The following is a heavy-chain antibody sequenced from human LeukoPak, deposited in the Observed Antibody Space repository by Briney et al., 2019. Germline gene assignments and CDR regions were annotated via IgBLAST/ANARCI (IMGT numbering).Heavy chain of an antibody. Sequence: PGGSLRLSCAASGFTFSSYSMSWIRQAPGKGLEWVSYISSSGSTIYYADSVKGRFTISRDNAKNSLYLQMNSLRAEDTAVYYCARDYTYSTGGTYYDRFDYWGQGTLVTVSS. V-gene: IGHV3-48*04. CDR3: ARDYTYSTGGTYYDRFDY. CDR1: GFTFSSYS. J-gene: IGHJ4*02. D-gene: IGHD2-15*01. CDR2: ISSSGSTI.